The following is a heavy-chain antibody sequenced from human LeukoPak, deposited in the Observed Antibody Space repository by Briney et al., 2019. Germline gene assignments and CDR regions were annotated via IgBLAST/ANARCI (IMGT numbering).Heavy chain of an antibody. V-gene: IGHV3-74*01. CDR2: INSDGSTT. CDR3: ARETAGAGIYFDY. CDR1: GYTFTGYY. J-gene: IGHJ4*02. D-gene: IGHD6-19*01. Sequence: GASVKVSCKASGYTFTGYYMHWVRQAPGKGLVWVSRINSDGSTTNYADSVKGRFTISRDNAKNTLYLQMNTLRAEDTAVYYCARETAGAGIYFDYWGQGTLVTVSS.